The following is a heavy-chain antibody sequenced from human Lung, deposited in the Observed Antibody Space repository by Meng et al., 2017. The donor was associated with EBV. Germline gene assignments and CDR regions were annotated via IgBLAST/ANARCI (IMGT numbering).Heavy chain of an antibody. CDR3: ARDDCSGGTCYSFDT. Sequence: CARVKNTRASGKVSFKDSGYPSTGYYIRCVRQAPGQGREWMGRINPDSGGTNYAQKFQDTLTMTRDTSTSTAYMELSRLRSDATAMYYCARDDCSGGTCYSFDTWGLGTLVTVSS. CDR2: INPDSGGT. D-gene: IGHD2-15*01. CDR1: GYPSTGYY. V-gene: IGHV1-2*06. J-gene: IGHJ4*02.